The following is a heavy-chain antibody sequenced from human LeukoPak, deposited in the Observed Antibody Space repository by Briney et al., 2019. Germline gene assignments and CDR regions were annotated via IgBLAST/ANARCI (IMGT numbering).Heavy chain of an antibody. D-gene: IGHD5-24*01. CDR3: AKIGRDGYNVDY. Sequence: GGSLRLSCAVSGFTFSSYAMSWVRQAPGKGLEWVSAISGSGGGTYYADSVKGRFTISRDNSKNTLYLQMNSLRAEDTAVYYCAKIGRDGYNVDYWGQGTLVTVSS. J-gene: IGHJ4*02. CDR2: ISGSGGGT. V-gene: IGHV3-23*01. CDR1: GFTFSSYA.